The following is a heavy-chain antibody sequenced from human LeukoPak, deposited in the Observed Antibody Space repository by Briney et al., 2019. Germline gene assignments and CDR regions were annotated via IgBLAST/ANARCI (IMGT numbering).Heavy chain of an antibody. Sequence: GGSLRLSCAASGFTFSNYAMHWVRQAPGKGLERVAVISYDGGNKYHADSVKGRFTISRDNSKNTLYLQMNSLRVEDTALYYCASDGGSYWGQGTLVTVSS. V-gene: IGHV3-30-3*01. CDR1: GFTFSNYA. D-gene: IGHD3-10*01. CDR2: ISYDGGNK. CDR3: ASDGGSY. J-gene: IGHJ4*02.